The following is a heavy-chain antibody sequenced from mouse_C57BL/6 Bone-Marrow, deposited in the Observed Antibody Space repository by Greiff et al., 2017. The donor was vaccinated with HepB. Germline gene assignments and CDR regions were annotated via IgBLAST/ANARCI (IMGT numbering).Heavy chain of an antibody. CDR1: GYTFTSYG. Sequence: VHLVESGAELARPGASVKLSCKASGYTFTSYGISWVKQRTGQGLEWIGEIYPRSGNTYYNEKFKGKATLTADKSSSTAYMELRSLTSEDSAVYFCARCPLIYYYGYFDYWGQGTTLTVSS. D-gene: IGHD1-1*01. J-gene: IGHJ2*01. CDR2: IYPRSGNT. CDR3: ARCPLIYYYGYFDY. V-gene: IGHV1-81*01.